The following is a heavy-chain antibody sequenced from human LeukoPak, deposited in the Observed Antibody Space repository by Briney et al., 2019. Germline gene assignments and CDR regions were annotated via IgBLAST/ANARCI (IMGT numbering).Heavy chain of an antibody. CDR1: GGSISSYY. J-gene: IGHJ4*02. CDR3: ARASYSYDINGWVPFDY. V-gene: IGHV4-4*07. CDR2: IYTSGST. D-gene: IGHD3-22*01. Sequence: SETLSLTCTVSGGSISSYYWNWIRQPAGKGLEWIGRIYTSGSTNYNPSLKSRVTISGDTSRNQFSLRLTSVTAADTAVYHCARASYSYDINGWVPFDYWGQGTLVTVSS.